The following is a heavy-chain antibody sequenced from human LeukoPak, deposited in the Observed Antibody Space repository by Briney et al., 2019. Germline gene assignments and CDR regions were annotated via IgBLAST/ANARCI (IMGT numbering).Heavy chain of an antibody. V-gene: IGHV3-30*18. CDR3: AKEGFADTAMPEIAHFDY. D-gene: IGHD5-18*01. Sequence: GGSLRLSCAASGFTFSSHGMHWVRQAPGKGLEWVAVISYGGSNKYYADPVKGRFTISRDNSKNTLYLQMNSLRAEDTAVYYCAKEGFADTAMPEIAHFDYWGQGTLVTVSS. CDR1: GFTFSSHG. J-gene: IGHJ4*02. CDR2: ISYGGSNK.